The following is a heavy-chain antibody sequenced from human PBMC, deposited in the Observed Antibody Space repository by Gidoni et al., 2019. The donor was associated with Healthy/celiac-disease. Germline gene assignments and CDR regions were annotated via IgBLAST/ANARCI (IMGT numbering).Heavy chain of an antibody. CDR2: FDPEDGET. J-gene: IGHJ6*02. Sequence: QVQLVQSGAEVKKPGASVKVSCKVSGYTLPELSMPWVRQAPGKGLEWTGGFDPEDGETIYAQKFQGRVTMTEDTSTDTAYMELSSLRSEDTAVYYCATTVLLNCGGDCYSDYYGMDVWGQGTTVTVSS. D-gene: IGHD2-21*02. CDR3: ATTVLLNCGGDCYSDYYGMDV. V-gene: IGHV1-24*01. CDR1: GYTLPELS.